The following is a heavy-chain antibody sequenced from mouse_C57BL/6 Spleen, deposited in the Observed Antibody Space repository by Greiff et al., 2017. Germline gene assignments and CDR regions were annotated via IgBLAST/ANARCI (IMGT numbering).Heavy chain of an antibody. CDR2: IYPGSGST. D-gene: IGHD1-1*01. J-gene: IGHJ1*03. CDR3: ALITTVVAPYWYFDV. Sequence: QVQLQQPGAELVKPGASVKMSCKASGYTFTSYWITWVKQRPGQGLEWIGDIYPGSGSTNYNEKFKSKATLTVDTSSSTAYMQLSSLTSEDSAVYYCALITTVVAPYWYFDVWGTGTTVTVSS. V-gene: IGHV1-55*01. CDR1: GYTFTSYW.